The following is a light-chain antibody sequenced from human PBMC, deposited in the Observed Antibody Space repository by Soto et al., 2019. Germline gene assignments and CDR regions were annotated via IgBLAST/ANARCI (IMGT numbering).Light chain of an antibody. Sequence: QSVLTQPPSASGSPGQSVTISCTGTSSDVGAYNYVSWYQQHPGKAPRLMIYDVTKRPSGVPDRFSGSKSGNTASLTVSGLQAEDEADYSCNSYAGSNNELFGRGTKVTVL. CDR1: SSDVGAYNY. CDR2: DVT. J-gene: IGLJ6*01. V-gene: IGLV2-8*01. CDR3: NSYAGSNNEL.